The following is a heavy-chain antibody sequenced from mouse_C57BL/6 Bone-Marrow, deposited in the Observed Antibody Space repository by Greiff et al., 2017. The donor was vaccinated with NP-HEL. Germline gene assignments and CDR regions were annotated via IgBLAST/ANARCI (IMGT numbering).Heavy chain of an antibody. D-gene: IGHD3-2*02. Sequence: VQLQQPGTELVKPGASVKLSCKASGYTFTSYWMHWVKQRPGQGLEWIGNINPSNGGTNYNEKFKSKATLTVDKSPSTAYMQLSSLTSEDSAVYYCARSRETAQATAFDYWGQGTTLTVSS. V-gene: IGHV1-53*01. CDR3: ARSRETAQATAFDY. CDR1: GYTFTSYW. J-gene: IGHJ2*01. CDR2: INPSNGGT.